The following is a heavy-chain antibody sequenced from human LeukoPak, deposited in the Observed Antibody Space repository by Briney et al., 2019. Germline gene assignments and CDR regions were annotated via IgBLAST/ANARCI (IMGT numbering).Heavy chain of an antibody. D-gene: IGHD3-10*01. CDR2: TYYRSKWDN. V-gene: IGHV6-1*01. J-gene: IGHJ4*02. CDR3: ARGSPGPTDY. Sequence: SQTLSLTCAISGDSVSNNKTAWNWIRQSPSRGLEWLGRTYYRSKWDNDYAVSVKGRITINPDTTKNQFSLQLKSLTPEDTAVYYRARGSPGPTDYWGQGTLVTVSS. CDR1: GDSVSNNKTA.